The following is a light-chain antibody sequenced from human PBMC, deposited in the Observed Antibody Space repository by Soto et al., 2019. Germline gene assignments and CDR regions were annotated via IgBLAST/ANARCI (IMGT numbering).Light chain of an antibody. CDR1: QSVSGW. Sequence: DIQMTQSPSTLSASVGDRVAISFRASQSVSGWLAWYQQKPGKVPKLLIYQASTLEDGVPSRFSGSGSGTEFTLTISSLQPDDSATYYCQHYNDYSYTFGPGTNLEIK. V-gene: IGKV1-5*03. CDR3: QHYNDYSYT. CDR2: QAS. J-gene: IGKJ2*01.